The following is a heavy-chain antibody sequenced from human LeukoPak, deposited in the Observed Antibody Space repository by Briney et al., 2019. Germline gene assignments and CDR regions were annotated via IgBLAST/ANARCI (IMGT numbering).Heavy chain of an antibody. J-gene: IGHJ4*02. CDR3: ARVSSSGWYVEY. D-gene: IGHD6-19*01. V-gene: IGHV3-33*01. CDR1: GFTFSSYG. Sequence: GRSLRLSCAASGFTFSSYGMHWVRQAPGKGLEWVAVIWYDASKKYYTDSVKGRFTISRDNSKNTLYLQLNSLRAEDTAMYYCARVSSSGWYVEYWGQGTLVTVSS. CDR2: IWYDASKK.